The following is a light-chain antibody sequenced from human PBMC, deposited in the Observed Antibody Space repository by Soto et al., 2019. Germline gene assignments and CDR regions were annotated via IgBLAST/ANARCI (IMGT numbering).Light chain of an antibody. CDR1: QGISNY. CDR2: AAS. CDR3: QKYNSAPHT. V-gene: IGKV1-27*01. Sequence: DIQMTQSPSSLSASVGDRVTITCRASQGISNYLAWYQQKPGKVPKLLIYAASTLQSGVPSRFSGSGSWTDFTLTISSLQPEDGATYYCQKYNSAPHTVGQGPKLEIK. J-gene: IGKJ2*01.